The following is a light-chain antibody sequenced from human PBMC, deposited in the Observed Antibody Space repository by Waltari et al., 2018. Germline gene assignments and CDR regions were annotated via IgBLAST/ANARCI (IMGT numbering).Light chain of an antibody. CDR1: SSDVGAYNY. J-gene: IGLJ3*02. V-gene: IGLV2-14*03. Sequence: QSALTQPASVSGSPGQSITVSCTGTSSDVGAYNYVFWYQQHPGKAPKLIIYDVVKRPAGVSDRVSGSKSGNAASLTISGLQAEDEADYYCSSRRSGSTLVFGGGTKVTVL. CDR3: SSRRSGSTLV. CDR2: DVV.